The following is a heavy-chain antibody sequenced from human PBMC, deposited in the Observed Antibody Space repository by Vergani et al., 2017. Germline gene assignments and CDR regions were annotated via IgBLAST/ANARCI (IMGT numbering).Heavy chain of an antibody. V-gene: IGHV4-34*01. D-gene: IGHD2-15*01. CDR2: INHSGST. CDR3: ARATPPRPAGDIVVVVAAPAAFDI. J-gene: IGHJ3*02. CDR1: GGSFSGYY. Sequence: QVQLQQWGAGLLKPSETLSLTCAVYGGSFSGYYWSWIRQPPGKGLEWIGEINHSGSTNYNPSLKSRVTISVATSKNQFSLKLSSVTAADTAVYYCARATPPRPAGDIVVVVAAPAAFDIWGQGTMVTVSS.